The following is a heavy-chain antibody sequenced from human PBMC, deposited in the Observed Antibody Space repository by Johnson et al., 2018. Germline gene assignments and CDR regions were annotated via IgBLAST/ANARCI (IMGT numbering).Heavy chain of an antibody. CDR3: ASAAGPYYYFYYMDV. CDR2: ISYDGSNK. V-gene: IGHV3-30*03. J-gene: IGHJ6*03. CDR1: GFTFSSYG. Sequence: QVQLVQSGGGVVQPGRSLRLSCAASGFTFSSYGMHWVRQAPGKGLEWVAVISYDGSNKYDADSVTGRLPISRDNSKKTLFLQMSSLRPEDTAGCYCASAAGPYYYFYYMDVWGKGTTVTVSS.